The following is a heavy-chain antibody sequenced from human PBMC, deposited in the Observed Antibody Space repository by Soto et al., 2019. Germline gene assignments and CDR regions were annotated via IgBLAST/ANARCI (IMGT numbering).Heavy chain of an antibody. CDR1: GFTFSDYA. D-gene: IGHD3-16*01. V-gene: IGHV3-23*01. Sequence: EVQLLESGGDLVQPGGSLRLSCAVSGFTFSDYAMSWLRQAPGKGLEGVSGISGGGAHTYYASSVKGRFIISRDNYKDTVYLQMNSLRVDDTAVYDCAKKISRGGGITFYFDSWGQGTLVTASS. J-gene: IGHJ4*02. CDR2: ISGGGAHT. CDR3: AKKISRGGGITFYFDS.